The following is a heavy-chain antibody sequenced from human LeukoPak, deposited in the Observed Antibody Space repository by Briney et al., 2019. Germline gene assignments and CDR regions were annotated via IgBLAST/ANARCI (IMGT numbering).Heavy chain of an antibody. D-gene: IGHD3-10*01. Sequence: PGGSLRLSCAASGFTFSSYAMRWVRQAPGKGLEWVSAISGSGGSTYYADSVKGRFTISRDNSKNTLYLQMNSLRAEDTAVYYCAKAPPLVVRGLHPHYYYMDVWGKGTTVTVSS. CDR1: GFTFSSYA. CDR2: ISGSGGST. V-gene: IGHV3-23*01. CDR3: AKAPPLVVRGLHPHYYYMDV. J-gene: IGHJ6*03.